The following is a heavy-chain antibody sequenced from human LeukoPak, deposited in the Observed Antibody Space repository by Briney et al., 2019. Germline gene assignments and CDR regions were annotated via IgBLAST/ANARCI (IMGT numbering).Heavy chain of an antibody. V-gene: IGHV3-30*03. J-gene: IGHJ5*02. CDR2: ISHDGGVK. Sequence: GTSLRLSCEVSGFSIGNHGMHWVRQAPDKGLEWVAMISHDGGVKYYGDSVKGRLTISRDNSENTFYLQMSGLRVEDTAVYYCARDWGSSGWYNWFDPWGQGTLVTVSS. D-gene: IGHD3-16*01. CDR1: GFSIGNHG. CDR3: ARDWGSSGWYNWFDP.